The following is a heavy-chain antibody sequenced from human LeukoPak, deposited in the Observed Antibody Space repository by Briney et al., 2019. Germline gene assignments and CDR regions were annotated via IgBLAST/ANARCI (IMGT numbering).Heavy chain of an antibody. Sequence: PGGSLRLSCTTSGFSFGDYGMSWVRQAPGKGLEWVSSISSSSSYRYYADSVKGRFTISRDNAKNSLYLQMNSLRAEDTAVYYCARGADGVSSNSRGWFDPWGQGTLVTVSS. CDR3: ARGADGVSSNSRGWFDP. CDR2: ISSSSSYR. CDR1: GFSFGDYG. J-gene: IGHJ5*02. V-gene: IGHV3-21*01. D-gene: IGHD2-15*01.